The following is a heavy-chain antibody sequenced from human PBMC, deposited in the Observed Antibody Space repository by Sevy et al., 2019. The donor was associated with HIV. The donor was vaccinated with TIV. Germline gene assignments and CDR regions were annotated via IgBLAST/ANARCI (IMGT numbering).Heavy chain of an antibody. CDR2: IYTSGST. Sequence: SETLSLTCTVSGGSISSGSYYWSWIRQPAGRGLEWIGRIYTSGSTNYNPSLKSRVTISVDTSKNQFSLKLSSVTAADTAVYYCARELVVTALRLSYFDLWGRGTLVTVSS. J-gene: IGHJ2*01. D-gene: IGHD2-21*02. CDR3: ARELVVTALRLSYFDL. V-gene: IGHV4-61*02. CDR1: GGSISSGSYY.